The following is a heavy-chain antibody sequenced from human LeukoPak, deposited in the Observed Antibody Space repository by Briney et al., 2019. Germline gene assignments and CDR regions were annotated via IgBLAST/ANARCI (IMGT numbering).Heavy chain of an antibody. CDR3: ARRGYGSGSLTIDY. V-gene: IGHV4-34*01. CDR1: GGSFSGYY. J-gene: IGHJ4*02. CDR2: INHSGST. Sequence: SETLSLTCAVYGGSFSGYYWSWIRQPPGKRLEWIGEINHSGSTNYNPSLKSRVTISVDTSKNQFSLKLSSVTAADTAVYYCARRGYGSGSLTIDYWGQGTLVTVSS. D-gene: IGHD3-10*01.